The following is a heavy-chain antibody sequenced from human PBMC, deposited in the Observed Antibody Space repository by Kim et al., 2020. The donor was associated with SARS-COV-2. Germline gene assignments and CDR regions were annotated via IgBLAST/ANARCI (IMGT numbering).Heavy chain of an antibody. D-gene: IGHD2-15*01. CDR2: IYYSGST. V-gene: IGHV4-31*03. CDR3: ASGANRHLFNY. CDR1: GGSISTGGYY. J-gene: IGHJ4*02. Sequence: SETLSLTCTVSGGSISTGGYYWSWIRQYPGKGLEWIGYIYYSGSTYNNPSLQSRVSISVDTSENQFSLRLTSVTAADTAIYFCASGANRHLFNYWGQGTLVTVSS.